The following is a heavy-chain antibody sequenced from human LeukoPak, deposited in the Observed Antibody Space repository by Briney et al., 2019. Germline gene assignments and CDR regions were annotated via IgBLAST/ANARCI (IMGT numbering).Heavy chain of an antibody. D-gene: IGHD2-15*01. CDR2: IYYSGGT. J-gene: IGHJ6*03. CDR3: ASFYCSGGSCYQYFSYYYMDV. Sequence: SETLSLTCTVSGGSISSRSYYWGWIRQPPGKGLEWIGSIYYSGGTYYNPSLQSRVTISVYTSKNHFSLKLNSVTAADTAVYYCASFYCSGGSCYQYFSYYYMDVWGKGTTVTISS. V-gene: IGHV4-39*01. CDR1: GGSISSRSYY.